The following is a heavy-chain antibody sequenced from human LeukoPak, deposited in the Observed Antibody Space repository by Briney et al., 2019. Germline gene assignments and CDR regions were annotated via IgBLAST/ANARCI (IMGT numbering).Heavy chain of an antibody. V-gene: IGHV4-39*02. CDR2: VYYSGST. Sequence: PSETLSLTCTVSGGSVSSSSYHWGWIRQPPGKGLEWIGGVYYSGSTYYNPSLKSRVTMSVDTSKNQFSLKLSSVTAADTAVYYCAREDAEQMDNSFDIRGQGTMVTVSS. J-gene: IGHJ3*02. CDR3: AREDAEQMDNSFDI. D-gene: IGHD5-24*01. CDR1: GGSVSSSSYH.